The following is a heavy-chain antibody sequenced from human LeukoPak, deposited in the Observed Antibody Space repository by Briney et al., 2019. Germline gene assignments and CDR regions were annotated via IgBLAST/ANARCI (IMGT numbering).Heavy chain of an antibody. CDR2: ISGSGNTI. D-gene: IGHD5-18*01. J-gene: IGHJ6*03. V-gene: IGHV3-48*03. CDR3: ARGVDTLYYYYMDV. CDR1: GFTFNNYE. Sequence: GGSLRLSCGVTGFTFNNYEMNWVRQAPGKGLEWVSFISGSGNTIYYAASVKGRFTISRDNAKNTLYLQMNSLRAEDTAVYYCARGVDTLYYYYMDVWGKGTTVTVSS.